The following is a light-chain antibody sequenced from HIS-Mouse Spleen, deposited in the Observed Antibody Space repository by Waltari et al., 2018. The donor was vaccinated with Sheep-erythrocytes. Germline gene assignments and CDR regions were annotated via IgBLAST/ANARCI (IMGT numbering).Light chain of an antibody. V-gene: IGLV3-25*03. CDR1: ALPKQY. Sequence: SYELTQPPSVSVSPGQTARITCSGDALPKQYAYWYQQKPGQGPVLGIYKDSERPSGIPERFSGSSSGTTVTLTISGVQAEDEADYYCQSADSSGTYVVFGGGTKLTVL. J-gene: IGLJ2*01. CDR3: QSADSSGTYVV. CDR2: KDS.